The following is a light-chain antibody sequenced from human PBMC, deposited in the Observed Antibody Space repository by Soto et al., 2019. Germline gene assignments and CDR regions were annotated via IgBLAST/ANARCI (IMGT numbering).Light chain of an antibody. CDR3: QSYDSSLSGSRV. CDR2: GNS. V-gene: IGLV1-40*01. CDR1: SSNIGAGYD. Sequence: QSVLTQPPSVSVAPGQRVTISCTGSSSNIGAGYDVHWYQQLPGTAPKLLIYGNSNRPSGVPDRFSGSKSGTSASLAITGFQAEDEADYYCQSYDSSLSGSRVFGGGTKLTVL. J-gene: IGLJ3*02.